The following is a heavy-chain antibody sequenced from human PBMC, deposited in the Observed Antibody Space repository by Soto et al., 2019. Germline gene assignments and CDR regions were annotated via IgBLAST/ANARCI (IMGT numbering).Heavy chain of an antibody. CDR2: LSGSSGNA. Sequence: PGGSLRLSCAASGFTFSSYAMTWVRQAPGKGLEYVSTLSGSSGNAYYADSVKGRFTISRDNAKNTLYLQMNSLRAEDTALYYCAKGITPRFLEWFASDAFDIWGRGTMVTVSS. CDR3: AKGITPRFLEWFASDAFDI. CDR1: GFTFSSYA. J-gene: IGHJ3*02. D-gene: IGHD3-3*01. V-gene: IGHV3-23*01.